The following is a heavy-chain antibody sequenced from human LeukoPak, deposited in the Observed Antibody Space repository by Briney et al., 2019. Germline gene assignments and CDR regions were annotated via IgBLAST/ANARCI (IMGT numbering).Heavy chain of an antibody. V-gene: IGHV1-69*04. CDR3: ARPMTPNYYYSGMDV. J-gene: IGHJ6*02. CDR2: IIPILGIA. CDR1: VGTFSSYA. D-gene: IGHD3-22*01. Sequence: ASVKVSCKASVGTFSSYAISCVRQAPGQGLEWMGRIIPILGIANYAQKLQGRVTITADKSTSTAYMELSSLRSEDTAVYYCARPMTPNYYYSGMDVWGQATTVTASS.